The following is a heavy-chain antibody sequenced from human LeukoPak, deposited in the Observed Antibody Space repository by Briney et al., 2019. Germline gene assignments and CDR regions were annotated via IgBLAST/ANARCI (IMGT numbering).Heavy chain of an antibody. CDR3: ATRLDCSSTSCYANFDY. CDR1: GGSISSGDCY. CDR2: IYYSGST. Sequence: SQTLSLTCTVSGGSISSGDCYWSWIRQPPGKGLEWIGYIYYSGSTYYHPSLKSRVTISVDTSKNQFSLKLSSVTAADTAVYYCATRLDCSSTSCYANFDYWGQGTLVTVSS. J-gene: IGHJ4*02. V-gene: IGHV4-30-4*08. D-gene: IGHD2-2*01.